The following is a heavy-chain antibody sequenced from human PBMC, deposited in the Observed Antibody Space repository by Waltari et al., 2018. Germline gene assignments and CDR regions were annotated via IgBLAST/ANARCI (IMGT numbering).Heavy chain of an antibody. V-gene: IGHV4-34*01. D-gene: IGHD3-10*01. CDR2: INHSGST. Sequence: QVQLQQWGAGLLKPSETLSLTCAVYGGSFSGYYWSWIRQPPGKGLEWIGEINHSGSTNYNPSLKSRVNISVDTSKNQFSRKLSSVTAADTAVYYCARLDYYGSGSYAAFDIWGQGTMVTVSS. J-gene: IGHJ3*02. CDR1: GGSFSGYY. CDR3: ARLDYYGSGSYAAFDI.